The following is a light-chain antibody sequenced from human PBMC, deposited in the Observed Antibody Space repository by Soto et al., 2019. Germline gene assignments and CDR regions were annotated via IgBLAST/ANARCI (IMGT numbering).Light chain of an antibody. CDR3: QQYSNWPYT. J-gene: IGKJ2*01. V-gene: IGKV3-15*01. Sequence: EIVMTQSPATLSLSPGEXVTLSCRASQSVSSKLAWYQQKPGQAPRLLIYGASIRATDIPARFSGSGSGTEFTLTISRLQSEDFAIFYCQQYSNWPYTFGQVTKV. CDR2: GAS. CDR1: QSVSSK.